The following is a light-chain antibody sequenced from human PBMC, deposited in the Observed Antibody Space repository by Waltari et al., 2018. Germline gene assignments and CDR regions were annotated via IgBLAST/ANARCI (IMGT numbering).Light chain of an antibody. J-gene: IGLJ2*01. CDR3: QAWDSSIV. V-gene: IGLV3-1*01. CDR2: EDR. CDR1: KLGDKY. Sequence: VSPGQTASITCSGDKLGDKYASWYQQKPGQSPVLVIYEDRRRPSGIPERFSGSNSGNTATLTISGTQAMDEADYYCQAWDSSIVFGGGTKLTVL.